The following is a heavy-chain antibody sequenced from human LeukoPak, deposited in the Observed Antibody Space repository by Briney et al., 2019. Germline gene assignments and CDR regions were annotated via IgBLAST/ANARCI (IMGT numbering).Heavy chain of an antibody. D-gene: IGHD3-10*02. CDR3: ARDMLLEDAFDI. CDR2: INWNGGST. V-gene: IGHV3-20*04. J-gene: IGHJ3*02. Sequence: GGSLRLSCEVSGYTFDDHAINWVRQAPGKGLEWVANINWNGGSTGYGDSVKGRFTISRDNTKNSVFLQMHSLRGDDTALYYCARDMLLEDAFDIWGQGTMVIVSS. CDR1: GYTFDDHA.